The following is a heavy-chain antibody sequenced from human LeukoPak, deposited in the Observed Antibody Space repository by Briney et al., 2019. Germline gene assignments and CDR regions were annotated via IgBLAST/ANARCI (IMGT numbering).Heavy chain of an antibody. J-gene: IGHJ1*01. Sequence: GGSLRLSCAASGFTFSSYSMNWVRQAPGKGLEWVPSISSSSSYIYYADSVKGRFTISRDNAKNSLYLQMNSLRAEDTALYYCAQIAAAGPSIIKYFRHWGQGTLVTVSS. V-gene: IGHV3-21*04. D-gene: IGHD6-13*01. CDR1: GFTFSSYS. CDR3: AQIAAAGPSIIKYFRH. CDR2: ISSSSSYI.